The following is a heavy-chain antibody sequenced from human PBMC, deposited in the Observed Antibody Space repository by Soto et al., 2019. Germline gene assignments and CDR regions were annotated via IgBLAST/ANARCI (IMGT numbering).Heavy chain of an antibody. CDR1: GFTFSSYS. V-gene: IGHV3-21*01. Sequence: GGSLRLSCAASGFTFSSYSMNWVRQAPEKGLEWVSSTTGTGSHKYYADSLKGRFTISRDNAKNSLFLHMNSLRAEDTAVYYCAREDDYEAFDFWGQGTMVTVSS. CDR2: TTGTGSHK. CDR3: AREDDYEAFDF. D-gene: IGHD4-17*01. J-gene: IGHJ3*01.